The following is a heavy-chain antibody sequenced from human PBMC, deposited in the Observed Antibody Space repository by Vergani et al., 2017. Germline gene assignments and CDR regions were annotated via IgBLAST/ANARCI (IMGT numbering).Heavy chain of an antibody. CDR1: GGSVRTSIGDF. Sequence: QVQLQESGPGLVKPSQTLSLSCTVSGGSVRTSIGDFWTWIRQPAGKTLEWIGEIFSSGTTNYNPSFKNRVTMSVDTSKNQFSLILNAVTAADTAVYYCSRGHRAEGGSGPDKWGGGSLVTVSS. CDR2: IFSSGTT. CDR3: SRGHRAEGGSGPDK. V-gene: IGHV4-61*02. D-gene: IGHD6-13*01. J-gene: IGHJ4*02.